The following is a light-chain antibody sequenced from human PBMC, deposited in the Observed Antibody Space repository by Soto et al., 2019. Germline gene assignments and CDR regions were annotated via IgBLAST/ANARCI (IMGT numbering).Light chain of an antibody. CDR3: QQYGGSPPYT. J-gene: IGKJ2*01. Sequence: VLTQSPGTLSLSPGERATISCRASQTISSSYLAWYQRKPGQAPRLLIYGVSTRATGIPHRFSGSGSGTDFTLTISRLEPEDCGVYYCQQYGGSPPYTFGQGIRLEIK. CDR2: GVS. V-gene: IGKV3-20*01. CDR1: QTISSSY.